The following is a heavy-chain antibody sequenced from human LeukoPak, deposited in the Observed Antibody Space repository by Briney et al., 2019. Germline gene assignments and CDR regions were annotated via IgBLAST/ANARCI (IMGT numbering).Heavy chain of an antibody. CDR1: GGTFSSYA. V-gene: IGHV1-69*05. CDR3: AKSGYSGYANYYYYYMDV. CDR2: IIPIFGTA. D-gene: IGHD5-12*01. J-gene: IGHJ6*03. Sequence: SVKVSCKASGGTFSSYAISWVRQAPGQGLEWMGRIIPIFGTANYAQKFQGRVTITTEESTSTAYMELSSLRSEDTAVYYCAKSGYSGYANYYYYYMDVWGKGTTVTVSS.